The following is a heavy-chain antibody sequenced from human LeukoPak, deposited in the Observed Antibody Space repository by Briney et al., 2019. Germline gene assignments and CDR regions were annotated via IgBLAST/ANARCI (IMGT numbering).Heavy chain of an antibody. CDR3: ARGLFLSGYLDAFDI. CDR2: ISATGGST. Sequence: GGSLRLSCAASGFTFSSYAMSWVRQAPGKGLKWVSSISATGGSTFYADSVKGRFTISRDNSKNTLYLQMNSLKVEDTALYYCARGLFLSGYLDAFDIWGQGTVVTVSS. CDR1: GFTFSSYA. V-gene: IGHV3-23*01. D-gene: IGHD3-22*01. J-gene: IGHJ3*02.